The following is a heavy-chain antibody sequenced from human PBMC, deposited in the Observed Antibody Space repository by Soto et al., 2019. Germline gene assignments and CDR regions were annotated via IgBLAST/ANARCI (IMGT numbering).Heavy chain of an antibody. CDR3: ARELGGGDTY. Sequence: VQVVESGGGLVQPGGSLRLSCAGAGLTFSSYSMHWVRQVPGKGLVWVSRINPDGRRTNYADSVKGRFTISRDNAKNTVYLQMNSLRAEDTAVYYCARELGGGDTYWGLGTLVTVSS. D-gene: IGHD2-15*01. J-gene: IGHJ4*02. CDR2: INPDGRRT. CDR1: GLTFSSYS. V-gene: IGHV3-74*01.